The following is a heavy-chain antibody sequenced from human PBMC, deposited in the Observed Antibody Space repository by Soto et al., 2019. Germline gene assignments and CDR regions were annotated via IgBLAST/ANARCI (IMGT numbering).Heavy chain of an antibody. CDR1: GYSFTSYW. V-gene: IGHV5-10-1*01. Sequence: GESLKISCKGSGYSFTSYWISWVRQMPGKGLEWMGRIDPSDSYTNYSPSFQGHVTISADKSISTAYLQWSSLKASDTAMYYCASPYDFWSGYKAPYGMDVWGQGTTVTVS. J-gene: IGHJ6*02. CDR3: ASPYDFWSGYKAPYGMDV. CDR2: IDPSDSYT. D-gene: IGHD3-3*01.